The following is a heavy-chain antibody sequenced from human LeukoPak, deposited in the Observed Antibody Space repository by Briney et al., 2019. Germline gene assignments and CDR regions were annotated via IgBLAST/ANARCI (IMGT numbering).Heavy chain of an antibody. D-gene: IGHD6-13*01. V-gene: IGHV3-30-3*01. CDR2: ISYDGSNK. Sequence: GGSLRLSCAASGFTFSSYAMHWVRQAPGKGLEWVAVISYDGSNKYSADSVKGRFTISRDNSKNTLYLQMNRLRAEDTAASSCASDGGSLSSSWSYNWFDPWGQGTLVTVSS. CDR3: ASDGGSLSSSWSYNWFDP. J-gene: IGHJ5*02. CDR1: GFTFSSYA.